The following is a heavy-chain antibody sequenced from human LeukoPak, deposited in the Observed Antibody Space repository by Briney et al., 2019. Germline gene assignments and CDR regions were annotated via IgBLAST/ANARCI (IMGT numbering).Heavy chain of an antibody. J-gene: IGHJ3*02. Sequence: PSETLSLTCTVSDGSISSYYWSWIRQPPGKGLEWIGYIYYSGSTNYNPSLKSRVTISVDTSKNQFSLKLSSVTAADTAVYYCATDRGHSSSWYKLTTPHAFDIWGQGTTVTVSS. CDR2: IYYSGST. V-gene: IGHV4-59*01. D-gene: IGHD6-13*01. CDR1: DGSISSYY. CDR3: ATDRGHSSSWYKLTTPHAFDI.